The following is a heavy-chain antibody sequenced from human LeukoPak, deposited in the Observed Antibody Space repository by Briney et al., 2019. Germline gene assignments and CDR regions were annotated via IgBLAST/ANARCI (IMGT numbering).Heavy chain of an antibody. CDR1: GGSISGYY. D-gene: IGHD1-14*01. J-gene: IGHJ4*02. CDR3: ARHLTGTRSLDY. V-gene: IGHV4-59*08. Sequence: SETLSLTCTVSGGSISGYYWSWIRQSPGKGLEWIAYIYYSGSTNYNPSLKSRVTISVDTSKNQFSLTLSSVTAADAAVYYCARHLTGTRSLDYWGQGTLVTVSS. CDR2: IYYSGST.